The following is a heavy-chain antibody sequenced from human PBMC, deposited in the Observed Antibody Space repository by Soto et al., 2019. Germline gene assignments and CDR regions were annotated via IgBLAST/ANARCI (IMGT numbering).Heavy chain of an antibody. CDR3: AGGTRPGLWEQPFDY. V-gene: IGHV1-2*04. CDR1: GYTFTGYY. D-gene: IGHD1-26*01. Sequence: QVQLVQSGADVKKPGASVKVSCKASGYTFTGYYMHWVRQAPGQGLEWMGWINPNSGGTKYAQKFQGWVIMTRDTSLSSAYMVLRWQRSDDTAVYSCAGGTRPGLWEQPFDYWGQGTLVSVSS. CDR2: INPNSGGT. J-gene: IGHJ4*02.